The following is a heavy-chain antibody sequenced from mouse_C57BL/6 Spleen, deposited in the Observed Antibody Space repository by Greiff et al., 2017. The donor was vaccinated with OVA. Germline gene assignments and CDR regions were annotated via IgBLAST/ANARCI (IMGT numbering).Heavy chain of an antibody. D-gene: IGHD4-1*02. CDR1: GYTFTDYY. J-gene: IGHJ1*03. Sequence: VQLKQSGPVLVKPGASVKMSCKASGYTFTDYYMNWVKQSHGKSLEWIGVINPYNGGTSYNQKFKGKATLTVDKSSSTAYMELNSLTSEDSAVYYCARQLGPGWYFDVWGTGTTVTVSS. CDR2: INPYNGGT. V-gene: IGHV1-19*01. CDR3: ARQLGPGWYFDV.